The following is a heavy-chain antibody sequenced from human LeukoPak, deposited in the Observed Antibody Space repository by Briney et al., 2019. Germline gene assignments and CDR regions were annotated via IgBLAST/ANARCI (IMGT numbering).Heavy chain of an antibody. CDR1: GYTFTGYY. V-gene: IGHV1-2*02. CDR3: ARSSRPCSGGSCYLYSYYYHNMDV. D-gene: IGHD2-15*01. Sequence: ASVKVSCKASGYTFTGYYIHWVRQAPGQGLEWMGWINPNSGGTNYAQKFQGRVTMTRDTSISTAYVELSRLRSDDTAVYYCARSSRPCSGGSCYLYSYYYHNMDVWGKGTTVTISS. J-gene: IGHJ6*03. CDR2: INPNSGGT.